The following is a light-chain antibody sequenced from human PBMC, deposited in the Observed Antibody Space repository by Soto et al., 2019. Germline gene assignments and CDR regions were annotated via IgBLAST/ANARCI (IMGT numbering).Light chain of an antibody. CDR1: RDINRN. CDR2: GAS. V-gene: IGKV3-15*01. Sequence: EVVLTQSPGTLSVSLGERVTLNCRASRDINRNLAWYQQVPGQSPRLQIFGASSKAAGVPARVSGSGSGTDFTLTITNVQSEDSAMYYCQQYNNWPQFGQGTRLQI. J-gene: IGKJ5*01. CDR3: QQYNNWPQ.